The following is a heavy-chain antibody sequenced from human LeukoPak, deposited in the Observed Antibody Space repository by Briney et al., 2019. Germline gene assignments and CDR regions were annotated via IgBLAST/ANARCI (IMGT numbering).Heavy chain of an antibody. CDR2: ISGSGGST. V-gene: IGHV3-23*01. D-gene: IGHD5-18*01. Sequence: GGSLRLSCAASGFTFSSYAMSWVRQAPGKGLEWVSAISGSGGSTYYADSVKGRFAISRDNSKNTLYLQMNSLRAEDTAVYYCAEKVRGYSYGYGGAFDIWGQGTMVTVSS. CDR1: GFTFSSYA. J-gene: IGHJ3*02. CDR3: AEKVRGYSYGYGGAFDI.